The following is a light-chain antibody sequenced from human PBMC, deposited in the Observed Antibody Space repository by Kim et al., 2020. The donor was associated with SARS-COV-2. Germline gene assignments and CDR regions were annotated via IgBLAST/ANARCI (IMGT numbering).Light chain of an antibody. Sequence: ASGQTVRITCQGDSLRSYYTSWYQQKPGQAPVLVIYGKNNRPSGIPDRFSGSSSGNTASLTIAGAQAEDEADYYCNSRDSSGNQVVFGGGTQLTVL. V-gene: IGLV3-19*01. CDR1: SLRSYY. J-gene: IGLJ2*01. CDR3: NSRDSSGNQVV. CDR2: GKN.